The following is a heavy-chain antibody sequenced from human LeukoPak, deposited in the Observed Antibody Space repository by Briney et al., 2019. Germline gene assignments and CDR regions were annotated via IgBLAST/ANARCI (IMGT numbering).Heavy chain of an antibody. V-gene: IGHV4-34*01. CDR1: GFTFSSYA. CDR2: INHSGST. D-gene: IGHD4-17*01. J-gene: IGHJ4*02. Sequence: GSLRLSCAASGFTFSSYAMSWVRQAPGKGLEWIGEINHSGSTNYNPSLKSRVTISVDTSKNQFSLKLSSVTAADTAVYYCARGPGVRPPTVGYYFDYWGQGTLVTVSS. CDR3: ARGPGVRPPTVGYYFDY.